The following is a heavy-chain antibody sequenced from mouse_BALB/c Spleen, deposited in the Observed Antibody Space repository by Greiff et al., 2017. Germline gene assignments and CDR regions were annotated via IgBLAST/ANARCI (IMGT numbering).Heavy chain of an antibody. Sequence: VQLVESGPGLVAPSQSLSITCTVSGFSLTSYGVHWVRQPPGKGLEWLGVIWAGGSTNYNSALMSRLSISKDNSKSQVFLKMNSLQTDDTAMYYCARAHSSGYGDWFAYWGQGTLVTVSA. CDR3: ARAHSSGYGDWFAY. CDR1: GFSLTSYG. CDR2: IWAGGST. D-gene: IGHD3-1*01. V-gene: IGHV2-9*02. J-gene: IGHJ3*01.